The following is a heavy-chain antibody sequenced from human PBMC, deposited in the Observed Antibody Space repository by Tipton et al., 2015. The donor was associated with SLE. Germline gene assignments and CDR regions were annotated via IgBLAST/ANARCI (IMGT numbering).Heavy chain of an antibody. Sequence: GSLRLSCAASGFSFISYTMNWVRQAPGKGLEWVAFIRYDGSNKYYADSVKGRFTISRDNSKNTVYLQMNSLRAEDTAVYYCAKDAPEETDSWGQGTLVTVSS. V-gene: IGHV3-30*02. CDR3: AKDAPEETDS. J-gene: IGHJ4*02. CDR1: GFSFISYT. CDR2: IRYDGSNK.